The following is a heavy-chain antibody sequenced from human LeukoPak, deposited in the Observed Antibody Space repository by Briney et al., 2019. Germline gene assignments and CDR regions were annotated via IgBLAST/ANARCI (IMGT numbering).Heavy chain of an antibody. V-gene: IGHV4-34*01. CDR1: GGSFSGYY. D-gene: IGHD5-12*01. CDR2: INHSGST. CDR3: ARGPLYSGYDPYYYYGMDV. J-gene: IGHJ6*02. Sequence: SETLSLTCAVYGGSFSGYYWSWIRQPPGKGLEWIGEINHSGSTNYNPSLKSRVTISVDTSKNQFSLKLSSVTAADTAVYYCARGPLYSGYDPYYYYGMDVWGQGTTVTVSS.